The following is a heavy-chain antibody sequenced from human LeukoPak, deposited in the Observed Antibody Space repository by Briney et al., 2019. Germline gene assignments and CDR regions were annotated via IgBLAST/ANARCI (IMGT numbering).Heavy chain of an antibody. CDR3: ARVDYYYMDV. V-gene: IGHV4-61*02. CDR2: IYTSGST. Sequence: SETLSLTCTVSGGSISSGSYYWSWIRQPAGKGLEWIGRIYTSGSTNYNPSLKSRVTISVDTSKNQFSLKLSSVTAADTAAYYCARVDYYYMDVWGKGTTVTVSS. CDR1: GGSISSGSYY. J-gene: IGHJ6*03.